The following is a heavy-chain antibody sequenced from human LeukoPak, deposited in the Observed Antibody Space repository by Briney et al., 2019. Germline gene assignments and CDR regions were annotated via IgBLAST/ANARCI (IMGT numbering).Heavy chain of an antibody. J-gene: IGHJ5*02. V-gene: IGHV3-66*01. D-gene: IGHD3-3*01. CDR3: ARDIGLLNRQYNWFDP. Sequence: GGSLRLSCAASGFTVSSNYMSWVRQAPGKGLEWVSVIYSGGSTYYADSVKGRFTISRDNSKNTLYLQMNSLRAEDTAVYYCARDIGLLNRQYNWFDPWGQGTLVTVSS. CDR1: GFTVSSNY. CDR2: IYSGGST.